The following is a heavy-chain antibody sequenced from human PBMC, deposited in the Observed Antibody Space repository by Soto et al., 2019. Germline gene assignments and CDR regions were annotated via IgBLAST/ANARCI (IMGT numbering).Heavy chain of an antibody. Sequence: PGGSLRLSCAASGFTFDDYTMHWVRQAPGKGLEWVSLISWDGGSTYYADSVKGRFTISRDNSHNTLYLQVHSLTAEDTAVYYCAKDRRAGGNSAFYFDFWGQGAQVTVSS. J-gene: IGHJ4*02. V-gene: IGHV3-43*01. CDR3: AKDRRAGGNSAFYFDF. CDR1: GFTFDDYT. D-gene: IGHD3-16*01. CDR2: ISWDGGST.